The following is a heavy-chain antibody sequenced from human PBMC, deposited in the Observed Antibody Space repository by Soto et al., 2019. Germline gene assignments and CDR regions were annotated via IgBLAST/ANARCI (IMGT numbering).Heavy chain of an antibody. CDR2: IYPGDSDT. V-gene: IGHV5-51*01. CDR1: GYSITLYW. D-gene: IGHD6-6*01. Sequence: LGESLKLYCKGSGYSITLYWIGCVRQMPGKGLEWMGIIYPGDSDTRYSPSFQGQVTISADKSISTAYLQWSSLKASDTAMYYCARGYRSSSNYYYYMDVCGKVTTVTVS. J-gene: IGHJ6*03. CDR3: ARGYRSSSNYYYYMDV.